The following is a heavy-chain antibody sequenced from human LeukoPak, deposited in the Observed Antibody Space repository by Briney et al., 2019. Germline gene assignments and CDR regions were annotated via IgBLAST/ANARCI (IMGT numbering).Heavy chain of an antibody. V-gene: IGHV1-18*01. CDR2: ISAYNGNT. Sequence: ASVKVSCKASGYTFTSYGISWVRQAPGQGLEWVGWISAYNGNTNYAQKLQGRVTMTTDTSTSTAYMELRSLRSDDTAVYYCARDLRETYYDSSGYYHVPDYWGQGTLVTVSS. CDR3: ARDLRETYYDSSGYYHVPDY. J-gene: IGHJ4*02. D-gene: IGHD3-22*01. CDR1: GYTFTSYG.